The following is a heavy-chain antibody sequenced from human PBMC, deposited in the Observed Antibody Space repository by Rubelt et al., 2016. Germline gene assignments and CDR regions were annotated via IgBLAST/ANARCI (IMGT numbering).Heavy chain of an antibody. Sequence: EVQLVESGGGLVQPGGSLKLSCAASGFTFSGSALHWVRQASGKGLEWVGRIRSKANSYATAYAASVKGRFNNSRDGSKNTAYLQMNSLKTEDTAVDYWTTQNDYGDYWGQGTLVTVSS. V-gene: IGHV3-73*01. J-gene: IGHJ4*02. D-gene: IGHD4-17*01. CDR1: GFTFSGSA. CDR3: TTQNDYGDY. CDR2: IRSKANSYAT.